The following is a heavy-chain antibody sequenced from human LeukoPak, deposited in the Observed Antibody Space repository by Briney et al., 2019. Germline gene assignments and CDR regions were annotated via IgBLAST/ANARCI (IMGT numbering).Heavy chain of an antibody. CDR1: GFTFSSYD. CDR2: IGTAGDT. J-gene: IGHJ6*02. V-gene: IGHV3-13*01. CDR3: ARSPSADYYYGMDV. Sequence: GGSLRLSCAASGFTFSSYDMHWVRQATGKGLEWVSAIGTAGDTYYPGSVKGGFTISRENAKNSLYLQMNSLRAGDTAVYYCARSPSADYYYGMDVWGQGTTVTVSS.